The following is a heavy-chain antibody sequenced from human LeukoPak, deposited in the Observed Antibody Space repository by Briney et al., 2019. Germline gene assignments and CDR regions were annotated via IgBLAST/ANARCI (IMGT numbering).Heavy chain of an antibody. D-gene: IGHD7-27*01. V-gene: IGHV3-7*01. J-gene: IGHJ6*02. Sequence: GGSLRLSCAASGFTFSSYWMGWVRQAPGKGLEWVANIKTEGYDKYYVDSLKGRFTISRDNAKNSLYLQMNSLRAEDTAVYYCARDLFSGVALNYGMDVWGQGTTVTVSS. CDR1: GFTFSSYW. CDR2: IKTEGYDK. CDR3: ARDLFSGVALNYGMDV.